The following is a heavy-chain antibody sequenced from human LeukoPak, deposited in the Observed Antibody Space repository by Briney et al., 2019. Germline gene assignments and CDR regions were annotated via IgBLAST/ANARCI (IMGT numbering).Heavy chain of an antibody. CDR1: GGSFSGYY. Sequence: SETLSLTCAVYGGSFSGYYWSWIRQPPGKGLEWIGEINHSGSTNYNPSLKSRVTISVDTSKNQFSLKLCSVTAADTAVYYCARYSGDAFDIWGQGTMVTVSS. J-gene: IGHJ3*02. V-gene: IGHV4-34*01. D-gene: IGHD3-10*01. CDR2: INHSGST. CDR3: ARYSGDAFDI.